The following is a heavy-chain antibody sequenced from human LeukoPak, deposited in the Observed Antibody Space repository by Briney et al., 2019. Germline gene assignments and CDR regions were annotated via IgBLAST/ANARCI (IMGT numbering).Heavy chain of an antibody. J-gene: IGHJ5*02. CDR2: ISSSGSTI. Sequence: GGSLRLSCAASGFTFSSYEMNWVRQAPGTGLEWVSYISSSGSTIYYADSVKGRFTISRDNAKNSLYLQMNSLRAEDTAVYYCARGGGWPNWFDPWGQGTLVTVSS. D-gene: IGHD2-15*01. V-gene: IGHV3-48*03. CDR1: GFTFSSYE. CDR3: ARGGGWPNWFDP.